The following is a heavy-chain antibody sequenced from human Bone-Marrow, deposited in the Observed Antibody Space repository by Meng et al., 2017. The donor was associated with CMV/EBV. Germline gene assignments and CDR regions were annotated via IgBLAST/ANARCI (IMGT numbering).Heavy chain of an antibody. V-gene: IGHV1-46*01. CDR2: INPSGGNT. D-gene: IGHD2-15*01. Sequence: ASVKVSCKTSGYTFTSYYVHWVRQAPGQGLEWMGIINPSGGNTDYAQKFQGRVTMTRDTSTTTVYMELSSLRSEDSAIYCCASTGCSGGSCYLFDYWGQGTLVTVSS. CDR1: GYTFTSYY. CDR3: ASTGCSGGSCYLFDY. J-gene: IGHJ4*02.